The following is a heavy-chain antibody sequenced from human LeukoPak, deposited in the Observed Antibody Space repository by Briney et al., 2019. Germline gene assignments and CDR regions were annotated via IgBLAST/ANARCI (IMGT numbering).Heavy chain of an antibody. D-gene: IGHD5-12*01. CDR3: ARDDSDYDDAFLI. J-gene: IGHJ3*02. CDR1: GDSVAPYY. CDR2: IHYSGST. Sequence: PSETLSLTCSVSGDSVAPYYWTWIRQSPGKGLEGIGYIHYSGSTKYNPSLESRVTISVDTSRNQFSLKLNSVTAADTAVYFCARDDSDYDDAFLIWGQGTMVSVSS. V-gene: IGHV4-59*02.